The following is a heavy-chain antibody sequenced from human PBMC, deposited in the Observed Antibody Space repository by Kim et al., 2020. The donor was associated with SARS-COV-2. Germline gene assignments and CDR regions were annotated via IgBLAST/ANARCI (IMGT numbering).Heavy chain of an antibody. D-gene: IGHD6-13*01. V-gene: IGHV3-49*03. Sequence: GGSLRLFCTASGFTFGDYAMSWFRQAPGKGLEWVGFIRSKAYGGTTEYAASVKGRFTISRDDSKSIAYLQMNSLKTEDTAVYYCTRVGASPDVPISEEYSSSYGGQGPLVTVSS. CDR3: TRVGASPDVPISEEYSSSY. CDR2: IRSKAYGGTT. CDR1: GFTFGDYA. J-gene: IGHJ4*02.